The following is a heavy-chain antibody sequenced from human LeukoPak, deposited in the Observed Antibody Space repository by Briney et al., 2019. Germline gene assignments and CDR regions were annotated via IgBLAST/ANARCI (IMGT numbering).Heavy chain of an antibody. D-gene: IGHD6-19*01. CDR2: IYYSGST. Sequence: PSETLSLTCTGSGGSISRYYWSWIRQPPGKGLEWIGYIYYSGSTNYNPSLKSRVTISVDTSKNQFSLKLSSVTAADTAVYYCARDGEQWDPTHTWFDPWGQGTLVTVSS. J-gene: IGHJ5*02. CDR1: GGSISRYY. V-gene: IGHV4-59*01. CDR3: ARDGEQWDPTHTWFDP.